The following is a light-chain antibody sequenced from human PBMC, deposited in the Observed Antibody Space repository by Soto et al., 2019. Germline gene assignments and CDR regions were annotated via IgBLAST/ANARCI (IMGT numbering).Light chain of an antibody. Sequence: EIVLTQSPGTLSLSPGERATLSCRASQSVSSSYLAWYQQKPGQAPRLLIYGASSRAAGILDRFGGSGSGTDYTLTISRLEPEDFAVYYCQQYGSSLLTFGGGTKVEIK. CDR1: QSVSSSY. CDR2: GAS. CDR3: QQYGSSLLT. J-gene: IGKJ4*01. V-gene: IGKV3-20*01.